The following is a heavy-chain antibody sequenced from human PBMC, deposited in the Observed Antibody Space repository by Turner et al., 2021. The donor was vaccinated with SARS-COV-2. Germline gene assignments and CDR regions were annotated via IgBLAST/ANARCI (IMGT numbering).Heavy chain of an antibody. D-gene: IGHD3-22*01. J-gene: IGHJ3*02. CDR1: GSTFSRNS. V-gene: IGHV3-21*01. CDR2: ISSSSSYI. CDR3: ARARWHYYDSSGYYPDAFDI. Sequence: EVQLVESGGGLVKPGGSVRLLCSAYGSTFSRNSMNWVRQAPGKGLEWVSSISSSSSYIYFADSVKGRFTISRDNAKNSLYLQMDSLRAEDTAVYYCARARWHYYDSSGYYPDAFDIWGQGTMVTVSS.